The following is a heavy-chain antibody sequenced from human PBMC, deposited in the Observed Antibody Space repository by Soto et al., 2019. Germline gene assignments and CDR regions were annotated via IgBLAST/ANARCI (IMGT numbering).Heavy chain of an antibody. D-gene: IGHD3-22*01. CDR2: IYYSGST. J-gene: IGHJ6*02. V-gene: IGHV4-61*08. Sequence: SETLSLTCTVSGGSISSGGYYWSWIRQHPGKGLEWIGYIYYSGSTNYNPSLKSRVTISVDTSKNQFSLKLSSVTAADTAVYYCAGQYYYDSSGYYDYYYYGMDVWGQGTTVTVSS. CDR1: GGSISSGGYY. CDR3: AGQYYYDSSGYYDYYYYGMDV.